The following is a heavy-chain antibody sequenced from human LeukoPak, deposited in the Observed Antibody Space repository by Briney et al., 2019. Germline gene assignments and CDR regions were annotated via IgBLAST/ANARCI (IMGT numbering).Heavy chain of an antibody. CDR1: GYTFTGDY. J-gene: IGHJ4*02. CDR3: ARRYDWYFDY. Sequence: ASVKVSCKASGYTFTGDYMHWLRQAPGQGLEWMGRINPNSGGTNYAQKFQGRVTMTRDTSISTAYMELSRLRSDDTAVYYCARRYDWYFDYWGQGTLVTVSS. D-gene: IGHD1-20*01. V-gene: IGHV1-2*06. CDR2: INPNSGGT.